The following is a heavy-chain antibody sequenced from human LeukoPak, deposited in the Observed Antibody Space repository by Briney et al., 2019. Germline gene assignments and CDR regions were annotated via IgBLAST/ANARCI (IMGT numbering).Heavy chain of an antibody. V-gene: IGHV1-46*01. J-gene: IGHJ4*02. CDR2: INPSGGSI. Sequence: PRASVKDSCKASGYTFTSYYIHWVRQAPGQGLEWMGIINPSGGSINYAQKFQGRVTMTRDTSTSTVYMELSSLRSEDTAVYYCARDGWFYYDSSDYSGFDYWGQGTLVTVSS. CDR1: GYTFTSYY. CDR3: ARDGWFYYDSSDYSGFDY. D-gene: IGHD3-22*01.